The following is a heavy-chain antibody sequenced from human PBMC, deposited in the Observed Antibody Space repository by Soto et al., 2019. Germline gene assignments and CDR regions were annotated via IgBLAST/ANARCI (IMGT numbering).Heavy chain of an antibody. CDR3: ARSRDGYNLNPIDQ. V-gene: IGHV4-59*01. Sequence: QVQLQVSGPGLVKPSATLSLSCTVSTGSSDFFYWSWIRQPPGKGLEWIGYFFYTGSTNHNPSLKGRVTISLDMSSSQFSLSLTSVTAADTAMYYCARSRDGYNLNPIDQWGQGLLVTVSS. CDR1: TGSSDFFY. CDR2: FFYTGST. D-gene: IGHD5-12*01. J-gene: IGHJ4*02.